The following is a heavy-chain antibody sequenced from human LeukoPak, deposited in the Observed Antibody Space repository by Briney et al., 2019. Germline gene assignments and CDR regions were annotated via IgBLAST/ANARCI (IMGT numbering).Heavy chain of an antibody. CDR2: IYTSGST. J-gene: IGHJ4*02. CDR1: GGSISSYY. D-gene: IGHD3-22*01. V-gene: IGHV4-4*07. Sequence: PSETLSLTCTVSGGSISSYYWSWIRQPAGKGLEWTGRIYTSGSTNYNPSLKSRVTMSVDTSKNQFSLKLSSVTAADTAVYYCARDSYIYDSSGFLVDYWGQGTLVTVAS. CDR3: ARDSYIYDSSGFLVDY.